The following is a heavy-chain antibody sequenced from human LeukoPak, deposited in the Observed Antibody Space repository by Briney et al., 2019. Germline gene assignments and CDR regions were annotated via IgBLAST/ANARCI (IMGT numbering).Heavy chain of an antibody. Sequence: ASVKVSCTASGYTFTSYGISWVRQAPGQGLEWMGWISAYNGNTNYAQKLQGRVTMTTDTSTSTAYMELRSLRSDDTAVYYCARAGPGYYPSTIDYWGQGTLVTVSS. D-gene: IGHD3-22*01. CDR3: ARAGPGYYPSTIDY. V-gene: IGHV1-18*01. CDR1: GYTFTSYG. J-gene: IGHJ4*02. CDR2: ISAYNGNT.